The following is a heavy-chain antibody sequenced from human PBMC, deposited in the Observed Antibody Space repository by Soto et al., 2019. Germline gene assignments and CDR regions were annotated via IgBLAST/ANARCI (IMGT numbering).Heavy chain of an antibody. J-gene: IGHJ6*02. D-gene: IGHD3-10*01. CDR2: IIPIFGTA. Sequence: ASVKVSCKASGGTFSSYAISWVRHAPGQGLEWMGGIIPIFGTANYAQKFQGRVTITADESTSTAYMELSSLRSEDTAVYYCARWGYGSGSHYYYRMDVWGQGTTVTVSS. CDR3: ARWGYGSGSHYYYRMDV. V-gene: IGHV1-69*13. CDR1: GGTFSSYA.